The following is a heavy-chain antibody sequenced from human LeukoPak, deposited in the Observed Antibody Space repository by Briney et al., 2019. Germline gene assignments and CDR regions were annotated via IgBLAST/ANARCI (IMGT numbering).Heavy chain of an antibody. J-gene: IGHJ4*02. CDR3: AREGNDYYYDQ. D-gene: IGHD3-16*01. Sequence: PGGSPRLSCAASGFIFKTYTMTWVRQAPGQGLEWVSSITGDCKYITYADSVKGRFTISRDNAKNSLYLQVASLRGDDTATYYCAREGNDYYYDQWGQGTLVTVSP. V-gene: IGHV3-21*01. CDR1: GFIFKTYT. CDR2: ITGDCKYI.